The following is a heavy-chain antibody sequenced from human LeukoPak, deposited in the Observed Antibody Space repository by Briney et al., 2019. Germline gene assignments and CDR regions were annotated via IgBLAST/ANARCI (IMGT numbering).Heavy chain of an antibody. J-gene: IGHJ4*02. D-gene: IGHD2-21*01. V-gene: IGHV3-23*01. CDR1: GFTFSSYG. CDR2: ISGGGETT. CDR3: AKAPVTTCRGAYCYPFDY. Sequence: PGGSLRLSCAASGFTFSSYGMGWVRQAPGKGLEWVSSISGGGETTYYADSVKGRFTISRDSSKNTLFLQMNRLRPEDAAVYYCAKAPVTTCRGAYCYPFDYWGQGTLVTVSS.